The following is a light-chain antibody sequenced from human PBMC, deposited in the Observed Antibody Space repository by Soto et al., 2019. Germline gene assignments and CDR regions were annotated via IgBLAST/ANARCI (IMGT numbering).Light chain of an antibody. V-gene: IGKV3D-15*01. CDR2: GAS. CDR1: QTVNNN. CDR3: HQYNNWPT. J-gene: IGKJ1*01. Sequence: EVVLTPSRDTLSVSPGERATLSCRASQTVNNNLAWYQQKPGQSPRLLIYGASTRATSTPGRFSASGSGTEFTLTISSLQSEDFAVYFCHQYNNWPTFGQGTKVDIK.